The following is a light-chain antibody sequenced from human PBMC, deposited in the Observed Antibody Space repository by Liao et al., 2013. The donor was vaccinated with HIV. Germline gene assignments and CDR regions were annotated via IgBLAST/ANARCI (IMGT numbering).Light chain of an antibody. J-gene: IGLJ2*01. V-gene: IGLV3-21*04. CDR1: NIGSKS. CDR3: QVWDSSSDLL. Sequence: SYELTQPPSVSVAPGKTARITCGGNNIGSKSVHWYEQKPGQAPVVVIYYDSDRPSGIPERFSGSNSGNTATLTISRVEAGDEADYYCQVWDSSSDLLFGGGTKLTVL. CDR2: YDS.